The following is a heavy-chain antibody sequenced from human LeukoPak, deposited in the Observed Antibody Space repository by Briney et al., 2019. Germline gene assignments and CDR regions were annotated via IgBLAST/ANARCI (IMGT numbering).Heavy chain of an antibody. CDR3: ARLRVPAAMKDAFDI. V-gene: IGHV3-74*01. D-gene: IGHD2-2*01. CDR2: INSDGSSI. CDR1: GFTFSSYW. Sequence: GGSLRLSCAASGFTFSSYWMHWVRQPPGKGLVWVSRINSDGSSISYADSVKGRFTIPRDNAKNTLYLQMNSLRAEDTAVYYCARLRVPAAMKDAFDIWGQGTMVTVSS. J-gene: IGHJ3*02.